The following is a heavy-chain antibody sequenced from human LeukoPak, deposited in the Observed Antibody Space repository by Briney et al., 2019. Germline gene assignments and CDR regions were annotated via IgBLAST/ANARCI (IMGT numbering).Heavy chain of an antibody. V-gene: IGHV3-7*01. Sequence: GGSLRLSCAASGFTFNKYWMNRVRQAPGKGLEWVANIKQDGSEKYYVDSVKGRFTISRDNAKNLLFLQMDSLRAEDTAVYYCARATGGYGDPGRFDYWGQGTLVTVSS. CDR1: GFTFNKYW. J-gene: IGHJ4*02. D-gene: IGHD4-17*01. CDR3: ARATGGYGDPGRFDY. CDR2: IKQDGSEK.